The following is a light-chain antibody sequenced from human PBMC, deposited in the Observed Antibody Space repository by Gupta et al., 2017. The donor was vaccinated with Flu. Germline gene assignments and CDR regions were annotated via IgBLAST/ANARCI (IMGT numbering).Light chain of an antibody. CDR2: ENN. V-gene: IGLV1-51*02. CDR1: SSNIGNNY. Sequence: QSVLTQPPSVSAAPGQKVTIPCSGSSSNIGNNYVSWYQQLPGTAPKLLIYENNKRPSGIPDRFSGSKSGTSATLGITGLQTGDEADYYCGTWDSSLSAGQVVFGGGTKLTVL. J-gene: IGLJ2*01. CDR3: GTWDSSLSAGQVV.